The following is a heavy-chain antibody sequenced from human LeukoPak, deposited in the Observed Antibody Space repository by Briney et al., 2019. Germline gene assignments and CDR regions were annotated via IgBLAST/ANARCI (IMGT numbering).Heavy chain of an antibody. D-gene: IGHD3-10*01. CDR3: ASPKAITMVRGPVD. J-gene: IGHJ4*02. Sequence: GGSLRLSCAASGFTFSSYWMSWVRQAPGKGLEWVANIKQDGSEKYYVDSVKGRFTISRDNAKNSLYLQMNSLRAEDTAVYYCASPKAITMVRGPVDWGQGTLVTVSS. CDR2: IKQDGSEK. CDR1: GFTFSSYW. V-gene: IGHV3-7*01.